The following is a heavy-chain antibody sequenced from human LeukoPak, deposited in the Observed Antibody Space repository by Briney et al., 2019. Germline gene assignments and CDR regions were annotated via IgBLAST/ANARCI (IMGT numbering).Heavy chain of an antibody. CDR3: AKQDHYDFWSGCQHFDY. Sequence: GGSLRLSCAASGFTFSSYAMSWVRQAPGKGLEWVSAISGSGGSTYYADSVKGRFTISRDNSKNTLYLQMNSLRAEDTAVYYCAKQDHYDFWSGCQHFDYWGQGTLVTVSS. V-gene: IGHV3-23*01. CDR1: GFTFSSYA. CDR2: ISGSGGST. D-gene: IGHD3-3*01. J-gene: IGHJ4*02.